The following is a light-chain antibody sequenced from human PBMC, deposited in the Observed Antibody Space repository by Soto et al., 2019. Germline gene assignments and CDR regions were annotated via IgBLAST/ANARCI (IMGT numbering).Light chain of an antibody. CDR3: GSYTTSSNYV. Sequence: QSVLTQPASVSVSPGQSITMSCTGTISDVGSYNYVSWYQQYPGKAPKLMIYDVSTRPSGVSDRFSGSKSGNTASLTISGLRAEDEADYYCGSYTTSSNYVFGTGTKVTVL. CDR2: DVS. V-gene: IGLV2-14*03. CDR1: ISDVGSYNY. J-gene: IGLJ1*01.